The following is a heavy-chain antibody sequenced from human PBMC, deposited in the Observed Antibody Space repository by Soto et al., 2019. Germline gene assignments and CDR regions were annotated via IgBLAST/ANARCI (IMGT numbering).Heavy chain of an antibody. J-gene: IGHJ4*02. Sequence: QVQLQQWGAGLLKPSETLSLTCAVYGGSFSGYYWSWIRQPPGKGLEWIGEINHSGITNYNPSLKSRVTLSVDTSKNQCTLKLSSVTAAVTAVYYCARVNAGDYALPAPLEGVAFGYWGQGTLVTVSS. CDR3: ARVNAGDYALPAPLEGVAFGY. D-gene: IGHD4-17*01. CDR1: GGSFSGYY. V-gene: IGHV4-34*01. CDR2: INHSGIT.